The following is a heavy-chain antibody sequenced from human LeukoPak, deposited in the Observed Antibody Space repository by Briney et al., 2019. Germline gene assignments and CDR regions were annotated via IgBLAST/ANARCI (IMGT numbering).Heavy chain of an antibody. V-gene: IGHV3-7*03. Sequence: GGSLRLSCAASGFTFSSYWMSWVRQAPGKGLEWVANIKQDGSEKYYVDSVKGRFTISRDNAKNSLYLQMNSLRAEDTAVYYCARDNWNYGSSMDVWGQGTLVTVSS. CDR1: GFTFSSYW. CDR3: ARDNWNYGSSMDV. D-gene: IGHD1-7*01. J-gene: IGHJ4*02. CDR2: IKQDGSEK.